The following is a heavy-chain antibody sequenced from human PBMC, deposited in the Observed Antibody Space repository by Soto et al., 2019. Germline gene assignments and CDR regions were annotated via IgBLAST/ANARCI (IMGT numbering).Heavy chain of an antibody. J-gene: IGHJ5*01. CDR1: GLTFSSSG. Sequence: QVQLVESGGGVVQPGRSLRLTCAASGLTFSSSGMHWVRQAPGKGLEWVALIAYDGSKTYYGDSVRGRFTISRDNSEXXXFXXXXXXXAXXXAXXXXAXWVGGSMFDNSGKYDSWGQGTLVTVSS. CDR2: IAYDGSKT. CDR3: AXWVGGSMFDNSGKYDS. D-gene: IGHD3-22*01. V-gene: IGHV3-30*03.